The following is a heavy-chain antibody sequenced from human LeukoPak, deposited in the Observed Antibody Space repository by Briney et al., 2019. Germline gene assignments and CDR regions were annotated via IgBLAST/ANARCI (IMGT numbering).Heavy chain of an antibody. D-gene: IGHD3-10*01. Sequence: ASVKVSCKASGYTLTSYGISWVRQAPGQGLEWMGWISAYNGNTNYAQKFQGRVTMTRDTSTSTVYMELSSLRSEDTAVYYCARGKVVTMVRGVIITYFDYWGQGTLVTVSS. CDR1: GYTLTSYG. CDR2: ISAYNGNT. V-gene: IGHV1-18*01. J-gene: IGHJ4*02. CDR3: ARGKVVTMVRGVIITYFDY.